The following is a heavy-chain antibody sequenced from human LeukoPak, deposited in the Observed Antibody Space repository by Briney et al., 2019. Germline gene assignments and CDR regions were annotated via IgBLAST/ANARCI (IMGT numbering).Heavy chain of an antibody. D-gene: IGHD5-24*01. J-gene: IGHJ4*02. CDR2: INPNSGGT. CDR1: GYTFTGYY. Sequence: ASVKVSCKASGYTFTGYYIHWVRQAPGQGLEWMGWINPNSGGTNYAQKFQGRVTMTRDTSISTAYMELSRLRSDDTAVYYCAREVGDGYNLDYWGQGTLVTVSS. CDR3: AREVGDGYNLDY. V-gene: IGHV1-2*02.